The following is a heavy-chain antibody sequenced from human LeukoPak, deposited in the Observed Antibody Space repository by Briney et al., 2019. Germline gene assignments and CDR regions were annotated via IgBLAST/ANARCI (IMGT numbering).Heavy chain of an antibody. D-gene: IGHD3-10*01. Sequence: GGSLRLSCAASGFTVSNYHINWVRQAPGWGLEWVAAIIHTGVETYYADSVKGRFTLSRDNSENMVHLQMNSLRVDDTAVYYCARYYGSGSYYNKGWFDPWGQGTLVTVSS. V-gene: IGHV3-23*01. J-gene: IGHJ5*02. CDR3: ARYYGSGSYYNKGWFDP. CDR2: IIHTGVET. CDR1: GFTVSNYH.